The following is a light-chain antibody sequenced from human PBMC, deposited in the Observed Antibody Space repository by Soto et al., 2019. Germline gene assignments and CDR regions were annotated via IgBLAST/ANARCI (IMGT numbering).Light chain of an antibody. CDR2: LTS. J-gene: IGKJ1*01. V-gene: IGKV3-11*01. CDR1: QAVNTR. Sequence: IVLTQSPATLSACPFYRFTISFRASQAVNTRLAWYQHKPGQAPRLLIYLTSNRAAGVPSRFSGSGSGTEFTLTISSLQSEDFAVYYCQQRSNWPRTFGQGTKVDIK. CDR3: QQRSNWPRT.